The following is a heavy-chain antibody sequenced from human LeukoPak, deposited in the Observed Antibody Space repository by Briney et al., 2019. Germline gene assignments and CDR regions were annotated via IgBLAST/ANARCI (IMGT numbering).Heavy chain of an antibody. D-gene: IGHD6-13*01. CDR1: GGSFSGYY. CDR2: INHSGST. J-gene: IGHJ4*02. CDR3: ARGLYSSSWYFSHFDY. V-gene: IGHV4-34*01. Sequence: KTSETLSLTCAVYGGSFSGYYWSWIRQPPGKGLEWIGEINHSGSTNYNPSLKSQVTISVDTSKNQFSLKLSSVTAADTAVYYCARGLYSSSWYFSHFDYWGQGTLVTVSS.